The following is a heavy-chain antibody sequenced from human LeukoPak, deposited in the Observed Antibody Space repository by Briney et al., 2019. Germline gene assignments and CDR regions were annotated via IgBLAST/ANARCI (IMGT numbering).Heavy chain of an antibody. CDR3: TSRPLLSYYGSGRTRSDY. CDR1: GFTFSGSA. J-gene: IGHJ4*02. CDR2: IRSKANSYAT. Sequence: GGSLKLSCAASGFTFSGSAMHWVRQASGKGLEWVGRIRSKANSYATAYAASVKGRFTISRDDSKNTTYLQMNSLKTEDTAVYYCTSRPLLSYYGSGRTRSDYWGQGTLVTVSS. V-gene: IGHV3-73*01. D-gene: IGHD3-10*01.